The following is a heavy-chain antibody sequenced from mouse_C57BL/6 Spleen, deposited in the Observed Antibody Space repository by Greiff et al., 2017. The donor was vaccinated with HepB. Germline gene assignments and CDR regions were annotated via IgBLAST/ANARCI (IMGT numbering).Heavy chain of an antibody. V-gene: IGHV5-17*01. Sequence: EVKLMESGGGLVKPGGSLKLSCAASGFTFSDYGMHWVRQAPEKGLEWVAYISSGSSTLYYADTVKGRFTISRDNAKNTLFLQMTSLRSEDTAMYYCARHYFDYWGQGTTLTVSS. CDR1: GFTFSDYG. CDR3: ARHYFDY. J-gene: IGHJ2*01. CDR2: ISSGSSTL.